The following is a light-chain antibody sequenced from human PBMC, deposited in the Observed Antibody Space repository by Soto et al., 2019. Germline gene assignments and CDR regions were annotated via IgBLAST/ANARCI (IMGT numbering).Light chain of an antibody. Sequence: ETVLTQSPGTLSLSPGERASLSCRASQSTFSNYLAWFQKKPGQAPRLLIYETSNRATGVPGRFSDSGSGTDFTLTISRLEPEDFAVYYCHQYGNSPWTLGQGTKVEI. V-gene: IGKV3-20*01. J-gene: IGKJ1*01. CDR2: ETS. CDR1: QSTFSNY. CDR3: HQYGNSPWT.